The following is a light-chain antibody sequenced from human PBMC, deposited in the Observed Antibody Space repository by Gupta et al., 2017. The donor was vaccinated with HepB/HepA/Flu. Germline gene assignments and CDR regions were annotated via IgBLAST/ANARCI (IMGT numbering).Light chain of an antibody. CDR3: GTRDIPLRGV. CDR2: QDD. J-gene: IGLJ3*02. CDR1: SSDIGDHY. V-gene: IGLV1-51*02. Sequence: QSVLTQPPSVSAAPGQKVTISCSGSSSDIGDHYVSWYQLLPGAAPKLLIFQDDKRPSGIPDRCAGSKSGTYAILGITGLQTGDEAYYYCGTRDIPLRGVFGGGTRLTVL.